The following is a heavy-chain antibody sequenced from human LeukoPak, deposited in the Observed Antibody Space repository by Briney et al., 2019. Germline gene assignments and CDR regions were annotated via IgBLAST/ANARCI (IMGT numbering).Heavy chain of an antibody. J-gene: IGHJ4*02. V-gene: IGHV1-2*02. D-gene: IGHD5-24*01. CDR1: GYTFTGYY. Sequence: ASVKVSCKASGYTFTGYYIHWVRQAPGQGLEWMGWINPNSGGTTYAQNFQGRVTMTRDTSISTAYMELSRLRYDDTAVYYCARKGDDGCNFGYWGQGTLVTVSS. CDR2: INPNSGGT. CDR3: ARKGDDGCNFGY.